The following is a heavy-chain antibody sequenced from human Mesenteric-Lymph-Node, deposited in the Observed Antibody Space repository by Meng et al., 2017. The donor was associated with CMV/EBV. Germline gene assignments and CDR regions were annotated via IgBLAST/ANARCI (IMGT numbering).Heavy chain of an antibody. D-gene: IGHD3-3*01. CDR3: AKERYYDFWSGFHP. CDR2: ISSSSSYI. Sequence: GGSLRLSCAASGFTFSSYSMNWVRQAPGKGLEWVSSISSSSSYIYYADSVKGRFTISRDNAKNSLYLQMNSLRAEDTAVYYCAKERYYDFWSGFHPLGQGTLVTVSS. J-gene: IGHJ5*02. CDR1: GFTFSSYS. V-gene: IGHV3-21*04.